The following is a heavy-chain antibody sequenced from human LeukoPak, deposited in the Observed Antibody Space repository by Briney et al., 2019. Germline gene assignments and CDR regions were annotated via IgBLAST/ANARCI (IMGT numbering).Heavy chain of an antibody. CDR3: ASYTIAEYYFDY. V-gene: IGHV3-7*01. Sequence: GGSLRLSCAASGFTFSSYWMSWVRQAPGKGLGWVANIKQDGSEKYYVDSVKGRFTISRDNAKNSLYLQMNSLRAEDTAVYYCASYTIAEYYFDYWGQGTLVTVSS. J-gene: IGHJ4*02. D-gene: IGHD6-13*01. CDR1: GFTFSSYW. CDR2: IKQDGSEK.